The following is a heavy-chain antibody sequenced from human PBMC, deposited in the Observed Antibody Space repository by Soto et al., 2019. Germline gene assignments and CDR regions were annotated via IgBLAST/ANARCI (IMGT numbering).Heavy chain of an antibody. J-gene: IGHJ4*02. Sequence: EVQLVESGGGLVKPGGSLRLSCAASGFTFSSYSMNWVRQAPGKGLEWVSSISSSSSYIYYADSVKGRFTISRDNAKNSLYLQMNSLRAEDTAVYYCARVGTTVTGYDYCGQGTLVTVSS. CDR1: GFTFSSYS. CDR3: ARVGTTVTGYDY. V-gene: IGHV3-21*01. D-gene: IGHD4-17*01. CDR2: ISSSSSYI.